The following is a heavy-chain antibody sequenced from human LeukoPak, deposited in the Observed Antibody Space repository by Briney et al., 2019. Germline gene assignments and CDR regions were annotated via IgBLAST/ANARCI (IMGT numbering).Heavy chain of an antibody. CDR3: ARSNSWPVGWFDP. Sequence: SETLSLTCFVSGGSMTRSSDYWGWIRQPPGEGLEWIGSIYYSGSANYNPSLKNRVTLSIDTSKNQFSLKLTSMTAADTAVYFCARSNSWPVGWFDPWGQGTLVTVSS. CDR2: IYYSGSA. V-gene: IGHV4-39*01. D-gene: IGHD6-13*01. J-gene: IGHJ5*02. CDR1: GGSMTRSSDY.